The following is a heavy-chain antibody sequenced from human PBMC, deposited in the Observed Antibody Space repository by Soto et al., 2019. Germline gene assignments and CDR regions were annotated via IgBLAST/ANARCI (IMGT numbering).Heavy chain of an antibody. CDR3: ASRGRYYGLDV. V-gene: IGHV3-33*01. CDR1: GFTFSSFG. D-gene: IGHD3-10*01. CDR2: IWYDGSKK. J-gene: IGHJ6*02. Sequence: GGSLRLSCAASGFTFSSFGMHWVRQAPGKGLGWVSLIWYDGSKKSYGDSVTGRFTIARDNSKNTLYLQMSSLRAEDTAVYYCASRGRYYGLDVWGQGTTVTVSS.